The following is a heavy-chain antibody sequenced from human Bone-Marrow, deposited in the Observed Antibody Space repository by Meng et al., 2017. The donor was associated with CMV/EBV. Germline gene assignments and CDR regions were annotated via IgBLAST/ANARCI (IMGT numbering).Heavy chain of an antibody. Sequence: ASVKVSCKASGYTFTSYYMHWVRQAPGQGLEWMGIINPSGGSTSYAQKFQGRVNMTKDTSTSTAHMALSSLRSEDTAVYYCARDIHSWSGATDRCDYYYGMDVWGQGTTVTVSS. J-gene: IGHJ6*02. CDR2: INPSGGST. CDR1: GYTFTSYY. CDR3: ARDIHSWSGATDRCDYYYGMDV. V-gene: IGHV1-46*01. D-gene: IGHD6-13*01.